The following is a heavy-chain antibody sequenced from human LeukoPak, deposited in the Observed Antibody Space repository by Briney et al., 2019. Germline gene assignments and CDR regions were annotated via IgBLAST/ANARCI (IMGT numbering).Heavy chain of an antibody. CDR1: GFTFSSYA. J-gene: IGHJ6*02. Sequence: HPGGSLRLSCAASGFTFSSYAMHWVRQAPGKGLEWVAVISYDGSNKYYADSVKGRFTISRDNSKNTLYLQMNSLRAEDTAVYYCARDGMVNAYYYYYGMDVWGQGTTVTVSS. CDR3: ARDGMVNAYYYYYGMDV. V-gene: IGHV3-30*04. CDR2: ISYDGSNK. D-gene: IGHD2-8*01.